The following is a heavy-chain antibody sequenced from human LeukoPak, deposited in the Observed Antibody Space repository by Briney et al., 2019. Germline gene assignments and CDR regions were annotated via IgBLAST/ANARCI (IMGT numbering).Heavy chain of an antibody. V-gene: IGHV4-30-4*08. CDR1: GGSISSGDYY. CDR2: IYYSGST. CDR3: ASAYYDSSGYYPPGY. D-gene: IGHD3-22*01. J-gene: IGHJ4*02. Sequence: PSQTLSLTCTVSGGSISSGDYYGSWIRQPPGKGLEWIGYIYYSGSTYYNPSLKSRVTISVDTSKNQFSLKLSSVTAADTAVYYCASAYYDSSGYYPPGYWGQGTLVTVSS.